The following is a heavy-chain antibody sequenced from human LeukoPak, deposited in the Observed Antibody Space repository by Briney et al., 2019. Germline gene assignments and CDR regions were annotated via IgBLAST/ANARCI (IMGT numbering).Heavy chain of an antibody. CDR1: GCSFSSHG. D-gene: IGHD3-10*01. CDR2: ICGSGDNT. J-gene: IGHJ4*02. V-gene: IGHV3-23*01. Sequence: GGSLTLSCAASGCSFSSHGMSWVRQAPGKGLEWVSTICGSGDNTYYAAPVKGRFTISSDNCNNTLYLQMNSMRADGPVGYCGSRGTCGSGTYGAFDYWGQGTLVTVSS. CDR3: SRGTCGSGTYGAFDY.